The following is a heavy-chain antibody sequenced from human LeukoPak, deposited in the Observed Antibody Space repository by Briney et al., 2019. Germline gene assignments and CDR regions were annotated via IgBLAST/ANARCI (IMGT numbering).Heavy chain of an antibody. CDR2: IYSGGST. J-gene: IGHJ4*02. CDR3: VKDLSGWYSFDY. V-gene: IGHV3-66*01. Sequence: GGSLRLSCAVSGFTVSSNQMNWVRQAPGKGLEWVSTIYSGGSTYYADSVKGRFTISRDNSKNTVHLQMSSLRAEDTAVYYCVKDLSGWYSFDYWGQGTLVTVSS. D-gene: IGHD6-19*01. CDR1: GFTVSSNQ.